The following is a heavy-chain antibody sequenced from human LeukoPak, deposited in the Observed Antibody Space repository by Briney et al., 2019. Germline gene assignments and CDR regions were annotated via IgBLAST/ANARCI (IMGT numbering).Heavy chain of an antibody. V-gene: IGHV1-2*02. D-gene: IGHD3-10*01. J-gene: IGHJ4*02. Sequence: ASVKVSCKASGYTFTGYYMHWVRQAPGQGLEWMGWVNPNSGGTNYAQKFQGRVTITRDTSASTAYMELSSLRSEDMAVYYCARGDSITMVRGVIISGYYFDYWGQGTLVTVSS. CDR1: GYTFTGYY. CDR2: VNPNSGGT. CDR3: ARGDSITMVRGVIISGYYFDY.